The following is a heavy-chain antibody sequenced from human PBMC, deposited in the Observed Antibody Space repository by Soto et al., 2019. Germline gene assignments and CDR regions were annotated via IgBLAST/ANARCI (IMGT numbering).Heavy chain of an antibody. CDR2: ITSKSAGETT. Sequence: EAQLVESGGGLVMPGESLRLSCVASGFTFSNAWMSWVRQAPGKGLEWIGRITSKSAGETTAYAAPVTGRFTVSRDDLKNTLYPQVNSLKTEDTGIYYCYTEHTLFMAHWGQGTLVTVST. CDR1: GFTFSNAW. CDR3: YTEHTLFMAH. J-gene: IGHJ4*02. V-gene: IGHV3-15*01.